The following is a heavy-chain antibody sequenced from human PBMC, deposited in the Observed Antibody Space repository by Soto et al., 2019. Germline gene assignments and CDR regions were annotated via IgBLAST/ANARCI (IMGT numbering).Heavy chain of an antibody. Sequence: GGSLRLSCAASGFTFSDYYMSWIRQAPGKGLEWVSYISSSSSYTNYADSVKGRFTISRDNAKNSLYLQMNSLRAEDTAVYYCARDRQYSGSYYGLDYWGQGTLVTVSS. J-gene: IGHJ4*02. CDR1: GFTFSDYY. CDR3: ARDRQYSGSYYGLDY. V-gene: IGHV3-11*06. D-gene: IGHD1-26*01. CDR2: ISSSSSYT.